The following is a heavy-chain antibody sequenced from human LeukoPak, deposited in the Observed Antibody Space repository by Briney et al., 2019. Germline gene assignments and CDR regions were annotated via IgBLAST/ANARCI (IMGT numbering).Heavy chain of an antibody. Sequence: ASVTVSCKASGYTFTNYHINWVRQATGQGLEWMGWMNPNNGDSGYAQKFQGRVTITRDTSISTSYTELRSLRSDDTAVYFCARTTSFTASGYDYWGQGTLVTVSS. CDR3: ARTTSFTASGYDY. V-gene: IGHV1-8*03. D-gene: IGHD6-25*01. CDR1: GYTFTNYH. CDR2: MNPNNGDS. J-gene: IGHJ4*02.